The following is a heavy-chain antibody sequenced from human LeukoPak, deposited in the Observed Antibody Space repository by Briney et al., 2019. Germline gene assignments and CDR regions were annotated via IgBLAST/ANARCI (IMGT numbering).Heavy chain of an antibody. J-gene: IGHJ4*02. Sequence: PSETLSLTCAVYGGSFSGYYWSWIRQPPGKGLEWIGEINHSGSTNYNPSLKSRVTISVDTSKNQFSLKLSSVTAADTAVYYCARAVTPSDDFWSGYPYPDYWGQGTLVTVSS. CDR3: ARAVTPSDDFWSGYPYPDY. D-gene: IGHD3-3*01. V-gene: IGHV4-34*01. CDR2: INHSGST. CDR1: GGSFSGYY.